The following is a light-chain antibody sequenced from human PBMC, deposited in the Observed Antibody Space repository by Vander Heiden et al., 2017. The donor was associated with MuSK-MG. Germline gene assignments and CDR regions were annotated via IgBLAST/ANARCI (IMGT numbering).Light chain of an antibody. J-gene: IGLJ1*01. CDR1: VSNIGNNY. Sequence: QSVLTQPPSVSAAPGQKVTSSCSGSVSNIGNNYVTWYQQVPGTAPKLLIYDNNQRHSGIPDRFSAAKSGTSATLGITGLQTGDEADYYCGTWDASLSAYVFGTGTKVAVL. CDR2: DNN. CDR3: GTWDASLSAYV. V-gene: IGLV1-51*01.